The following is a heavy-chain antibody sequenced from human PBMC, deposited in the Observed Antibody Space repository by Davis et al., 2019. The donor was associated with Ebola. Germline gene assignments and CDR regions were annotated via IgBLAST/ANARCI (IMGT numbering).Heavy chain of an antibody. CDR2: ISYDGSNK. V-gene: IGHV3-30-3*01. Sequence: GESLKISCAASGFTFSSYAMHWVRQAPGKGLEWVAVISYDGSNKYYAASMKGRFTISIDNAENSLYLQMNSLRDEDTAVYYCARVRSYYGDSDYWGQGTLVTVSS. CDR3: ARVRSYYGDSDY. D-gene: IGHD4-17*01. CDR1: GFTFSSYA. J-gene: IGHJ4*02.